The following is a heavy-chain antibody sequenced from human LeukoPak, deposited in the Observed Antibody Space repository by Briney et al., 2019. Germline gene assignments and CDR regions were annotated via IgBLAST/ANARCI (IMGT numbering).Heavy chain of an antibody. D-gene: IGHD3-10*01. CDR1: GGSFSGYY. CDR2: INHSGST. V-gene: IGHV4-34*01. CDR3: ARTPKSWYYYGSGRLDY. J-gene: IGHJ4*02. Sequence: SETLSLTCAVYGGSFSGYYWGWIRQPPGKGLEWIGEINHSGSTNYNPSLKSRVTISVDTSKNQFSLKLSSVTAADTAVYYCARTPKSWYYYGSGRLDYWGQGTLVTVSS.